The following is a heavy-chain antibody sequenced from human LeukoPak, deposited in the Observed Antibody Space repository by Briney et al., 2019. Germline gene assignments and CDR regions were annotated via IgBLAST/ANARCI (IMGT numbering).Heavy chain of an antibody. V-gene: IGHV1-69*01. J-gene: IGHJ4*02. CDR1: GGTFSSYA. Sequence: GASVKVSCKASGGTFSSYAISWVRQAPGQGLEWMGGIIPIFGTANYAQKFQGRVTITADESTSTAYMELSSLRSEDTAVYYCARDGETMNLFGDLLRFDYWGQGTLVIVSS. CDR3: ARDGETMNLFGDLLRFDY. D-gene: IGHD3-10*02. CDR2: IIPIFGTA.